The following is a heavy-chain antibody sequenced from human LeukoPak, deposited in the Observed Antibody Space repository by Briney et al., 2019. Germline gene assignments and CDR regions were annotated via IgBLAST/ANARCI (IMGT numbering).Heavy chain of an antibody. CDR1: GFPFSDYY. Sequence: AGGSLRLSCAPSGFPFSDYYMSWIRQAPGKGLEWISYISNGGVTKYYADSVKGRFTISRDNSKNTLYLQMNSLRAEDTAVYYCARDYGGSSPFDYWGQGTLVTVSS. CDR3: ARDYGGSSPFDY. J-gene: IGHJ4*02. V-gene: IGHV3-11*04. CDR2: ISNGGVTK. D-gene: IGHD4-23*01.